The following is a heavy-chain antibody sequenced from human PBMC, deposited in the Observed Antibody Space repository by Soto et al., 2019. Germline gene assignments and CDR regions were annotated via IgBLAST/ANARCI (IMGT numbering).Heavy chain of an antibody. V-gene: IGHV4-59*08. CDR1: GGSIDSYY. D-gene: IGHD1-20*01. J-gene: IGHJ4*02. Sequence: PSETLSLTCTVSGGSIDSYYWSWIRQPPGKGLEWIGYVYSSGNTNYNPSLKSRVTISVDTSRNQFSLKLNSVTAADTAVYYCARRYGVAYDYWGQGTLVTVSS. CDR3: ARRYGVAYDY. CDR2: VYSSGNT.